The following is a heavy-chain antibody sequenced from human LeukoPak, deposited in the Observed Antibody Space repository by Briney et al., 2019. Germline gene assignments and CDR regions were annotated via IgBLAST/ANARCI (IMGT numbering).Heavy chain of an antibody. Sequence: GGSLRFSCAASGFTFSSYAMSWVRQAPGKGLEWVSAISGSGGSTYYADSVKGRFTISRDNSKNTLYLQMNSLRAEDTAVYYCAKAHAPGYCSGGSCYSPFDYWGQGTLVTVSS. CDR3: AKAHAPGYCSGGSCYSPFDY. V-gene: IGHV3-23*01. D-gene: IGHD2-15*01. CDR1: GFTFSSYA. J-gene: IGHJ4*02. CDR2: ISGSGGST.